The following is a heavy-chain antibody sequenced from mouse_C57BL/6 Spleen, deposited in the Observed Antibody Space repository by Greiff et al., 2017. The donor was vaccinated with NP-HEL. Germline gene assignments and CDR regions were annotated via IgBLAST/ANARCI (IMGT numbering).Heavy chain of an antibody. CDR3: AREMVRDAMDY. J-gene: IGHJ4*01. V-gene: IGHV1-80*01. D-gene: IGHD2-3*01. Sequence: VQLQQSGAELVKPGASVKISCKASGYAFSSYWMNWVKQRPGKGLEWIGQIYPGDGDTNYNGKFKGKATLTADKASSTAYMQLSSLTYEDSAVYYCAREMVRDAMDYWGQGTSVTVSS. CDR2: IYPGDGDT. CDR1: GYAFSSYW.